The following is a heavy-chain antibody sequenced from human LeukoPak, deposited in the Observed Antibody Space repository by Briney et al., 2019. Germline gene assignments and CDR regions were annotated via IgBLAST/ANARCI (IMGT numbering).Heavy chain of an antibody. Sequence: ASVKVSCKASGYTFTSYGISWVRQAPGQGLEWMGWINPNSGGTNYAQKFQGRVTMTRDTSISTVYMELSGLRSDDTAVYYCARSWGYCSSTSCPAGPWGQGTLVTVSS. CDR3: ARSWGYCSSTSCPAGP. CDR2: INPNSGGT. V-gene: IGHV1-2*02. CDR1: GYTFTSYG. J-gene: IGHJ5*02. D-gene: IGHD2-2*01.